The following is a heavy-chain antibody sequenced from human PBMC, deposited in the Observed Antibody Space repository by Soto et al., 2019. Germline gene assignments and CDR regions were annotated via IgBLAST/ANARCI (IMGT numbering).Heavy chain of an antibody. J-gene: IGHJ6*02. Sequence: SETLSLTCAVSGFSISSGGYSWSWIRQPPGKGLEWIGYIYHSGSTYYNPSLKSRVTISVDRSKNQFSLKLSSVTAADTAVYYCASSGGRYFDVYYYYGMDVWGQGTTVTVSS. CDR3: ASSGGRYFDVYYYYGMDV. CDR2: IYHSGST. V-gene: IGHV4-30-2*02. CDR1: GFSISSGGYS. D-gene: IGHD3-9*01.